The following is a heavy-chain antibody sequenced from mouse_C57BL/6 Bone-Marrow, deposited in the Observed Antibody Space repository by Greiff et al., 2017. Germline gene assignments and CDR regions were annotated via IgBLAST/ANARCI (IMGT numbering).Heavy chain of an antibody. V-gene: IGHV1-59*01. CDR2: IDPSDSYT. J-gene: IGHJ3*01. D-gene: IGHD1-1*01. Sequence: QVQLKQPGAELVRPGTSVKLSCKASGYTFTSYWMHWVKQRPGQGLEWIGVIDPSDSYTNYNQKFKGKATLTVDTSSSTAYMQLSSLTSEDSAVYYCARQREPYYYGSSFAYWGQGTLVTVSA. CDR1: GYTFTSYW. CDR3: ARQREPYYYGSSFAY.